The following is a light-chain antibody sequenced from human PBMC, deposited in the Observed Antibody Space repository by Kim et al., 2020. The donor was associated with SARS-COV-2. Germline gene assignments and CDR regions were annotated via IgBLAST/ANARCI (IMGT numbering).Light chain of an antibody. CDR1: SSNIGGNS. V-gene: IGLV1-44*01. CDR3: AAWDDSLSGWV. Sequence: GQRVTISCFGSSSNIGGNSVNWYQQLPGTAPKLLIYNDNQWPSGVPDRLSGSKSGTSASLAISGLQSEDEADYYCAAWDDSLSGWVFGGGTQLTVL. CDR2: NDN. J-gene: IGLJ3*02.